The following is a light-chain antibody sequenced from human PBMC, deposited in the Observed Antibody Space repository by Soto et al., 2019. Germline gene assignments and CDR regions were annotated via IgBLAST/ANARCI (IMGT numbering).Light chain of an antibody. J-gene: IGLJ1*01. CDR3: SSYPSSTPYV. Sequence: QSVLTQPASVSGSPGQSITISCTGTSSDVGGYNYVSWYQQHPGKAPKLMIYEVSNRPSGVSNRFSGSKSGNTASLTISGLQAEDEAYYYCSSYPSSTPYVFGTGTKVTVL. V-gene: IGLV2-14*01. CDR2: EVS. CDR1: SSDVGGYNY.